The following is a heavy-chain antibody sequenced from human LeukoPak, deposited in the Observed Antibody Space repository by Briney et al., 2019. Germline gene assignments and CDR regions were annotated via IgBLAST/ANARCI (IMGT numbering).Heavy chain of an antibody. D-gene: IGHD6-13*01. CDR2: IYYSGST. Sequence: LRLSCAASGLTVSTDYMSWVRQAPWKGLEWIGYIYYSGSTYYNPSLKSRVTISVDTSKNQFSLKLSSVTAADTAVYYCARDSGYSSSWYYIDYWGQGTLVTVSS. V-gene: IGHV4-31*02. CDR3: ARDSGYSSSWYYIDY. J-gene: IGHJ4*02. CDR1: GLTVSTDY.